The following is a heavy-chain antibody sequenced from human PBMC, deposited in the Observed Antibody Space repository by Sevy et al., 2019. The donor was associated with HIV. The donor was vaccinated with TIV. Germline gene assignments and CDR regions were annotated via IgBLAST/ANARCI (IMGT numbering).Heavy chain of an antibody. V-gene: IGHV1-18*01. CDR1: GYTFTSYG. D-gene: IGHD3-3*01. Sequence: ASVKVSCKASGYTFTSYGISWVRQAPGQGLEWMGWISAYNGNTNYAQKLQGRVTMTTDTSTSTAYMELRSLRSDVTAVYYSAKDGHYDFWSGYYYYYGMDVWGQGTTVTVSS. J-gene: IGHJ6*02. CDR3: AKDGHYDFWSGYYYYYGMDV. CDR2: ISAYNGNT.